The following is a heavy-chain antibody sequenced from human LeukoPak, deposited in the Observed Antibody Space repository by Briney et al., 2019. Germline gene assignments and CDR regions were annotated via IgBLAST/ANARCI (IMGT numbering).Heavy chain of an antibody. J-gene: IGHJ4*02. V-gene: IGHV3-23*01. CDR1: GFTVSSNY. CDR3: AKERTGGWPFDY. D-gene: IGHD4-23*01. Sequence: GGSLRLSCAASGFTVSSNYMSWVRQAPGKGLEWVSGISRSGDKTYYADSVKGRFTLSRDNSKNTLYLQMTSLRAEDTAIYYCAKERTGGWPFDYWGQGTMVTVSS. CDR2: ISRSGDKT.